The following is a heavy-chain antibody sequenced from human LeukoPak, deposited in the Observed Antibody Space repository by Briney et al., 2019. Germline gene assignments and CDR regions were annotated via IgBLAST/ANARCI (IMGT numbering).Heavy chain of an antibody. CDR1: GYTFTSYG. D-gene: IGHD6-19*01. J-gene: IGHJ4*02. CDR2: ISAYNGNT. V-gene: IGHV1-18*01. Sequence: GASVKVSCKASGYTFTSYGISWVRQAPGQGLEWMGLISAYNGNTNYAQKLQGRVTMTTDTSTSTAYMELSSLRSEDTAVYYCAIASSGPGVYFDYWGQGTLVTVSS. CDR3: AIASSGPGVYFDY.